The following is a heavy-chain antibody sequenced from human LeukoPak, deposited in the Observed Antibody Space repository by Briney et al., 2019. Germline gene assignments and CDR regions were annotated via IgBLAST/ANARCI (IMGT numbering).Heavy chain of an antibody. D-gene: IGHD1-26*01. CDR3: TTDLSGSYYFIDY. V-gene: IGHV3-15*01. J-gene: IGHJ4*02. Sequence: PGGSLRLSCAASGFTFSNAWMSWVRQAPGKGLEWVGRIKSKTDGGTTDYAAPVKGRFTISRDDSKNTLYLQMNSLKTEDTAVYYCTTDLSGSYYFIDYWGQGTLVTVSS. CDR2: IKSKTDGGTT. CDR1: GFTFSNAW.